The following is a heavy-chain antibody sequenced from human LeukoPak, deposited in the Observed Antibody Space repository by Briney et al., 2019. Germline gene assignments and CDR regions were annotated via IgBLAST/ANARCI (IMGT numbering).Heavy chain of an antibody. CDR3: AKALCSGGSCYTWYFDY. V-gene: IGHV3-9*01. CDR2: ISWNSGSI. CDR1: GFTFDDYA. Sequence: SLRLSCAASGFTFDDYAMHWVRQAPGKGLEWVSGISWNSGSIGYADSVKGRFTISRDNAKNSLYLQMNSLRAEDTALYYCAKALCSGGSCYTWYFDYWGQGTLVTVSS. D-gene: IGHD2-15*01. J-gene: IGHJ4*02.